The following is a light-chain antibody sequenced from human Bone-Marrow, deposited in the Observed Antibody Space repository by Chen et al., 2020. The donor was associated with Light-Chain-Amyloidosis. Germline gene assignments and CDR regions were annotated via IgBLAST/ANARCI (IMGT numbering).Light chain of an antibody. CDR1: ALPNQY. V-gene: IGLV3-25*03. CDR2: KDT. Sequence: SYELTQPPSVSVSPGQTAMIPCSGAALPNQYGYWFQQGSGQAPVPVMYKDTERPSGIPERFAGSKSGTTVTLTITGVQSEDEADYYCQSSGSGGIYPWVFGAGTKLTVL. J-gene: IGLJ3*02. CDR3: QSSGSGGIYPWV.